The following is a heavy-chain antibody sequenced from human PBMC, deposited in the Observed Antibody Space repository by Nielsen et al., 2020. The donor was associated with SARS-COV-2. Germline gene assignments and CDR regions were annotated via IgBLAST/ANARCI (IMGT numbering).Heavy chain of an antibody. CDR3: ARTPLEYVVPAAIEGPYYYYYYGTDV. CDR2: ISSSSSTI. D-gene: IGHD2-2*02. CDR1: GFTFSSYS. V-gene: IGHV3-48*01. J-gene: IGHJ6*02. Sequence: GESLKISCAASGFTFSSYSMNWVRQAPGKGLEWVSYISSSSSTIYYADSVKGRFTISRDNAKNSLYLQMNSLRAEDTAVYYCARTPLEYVVPAAIEGPYYYYYYGTDVRGQGTTVTVSS.